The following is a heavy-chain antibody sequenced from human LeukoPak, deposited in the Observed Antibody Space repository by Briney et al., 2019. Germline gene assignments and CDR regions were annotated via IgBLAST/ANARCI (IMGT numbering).Heavy chain of an antibody. CDR3: ARVRFYGARRPLDY. D-gene: IGHD4-17*01. CDR2: INHSGST. V-gene: IGHV4-34*01. CDR1: GGSFSGYY. J-gene: IGHJ4*02. Sequence: KPSETLSLTCAVYGGSFSGYYWSWIRQPPGKGLEWIGEINHSGSTNYNPSLNSRVTISVDTSKNQFSLKLSSVTAADTAVYYCARVRFYGARRPLDYWGQGTLVTVSS.